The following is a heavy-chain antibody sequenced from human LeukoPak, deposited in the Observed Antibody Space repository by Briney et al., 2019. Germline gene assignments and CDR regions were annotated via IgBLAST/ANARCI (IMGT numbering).Heavy chain of an antibody. CDR1: GFTFSSYT. D-gene: IGHD2-2*01. CDR2: IISSGSYI. V-gene: IGHV3-21*03. J-gene: IGHJ4*02. CDR3: ARDFGGYCSSGSCYLGCLDY. Sequence: GGSLRLSCAASGFTFSSYTMNWVRQAPGKGLEWVSSIISSGSYIYYADSVKGRFTISRDNAKNSLSLQMNSLRAEDTAVYYCARDFGGYCSSGSCYLGCLDYWGQGTLFTVSS.